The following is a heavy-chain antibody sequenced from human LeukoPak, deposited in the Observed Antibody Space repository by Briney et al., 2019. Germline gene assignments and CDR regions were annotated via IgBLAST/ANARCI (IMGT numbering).Heavy chain of an antibody. J-gene: IGHJ6*02. D-gene: IGHD3-22*01. Sequence: SETLSLTCAVYGGSFSGYYWSWIRQPPGKGLEWIGEINHSGSTNYNPSLKSRVTISVDTSKNQFSLKLSSVPAADTAVYYCARAQATIIGVYYYYYGMDVWGQGTTVTVSS. V-gene: IGHV4-34*01. CDR2: INHSGST. CDR3: ARAQATIIGVYYYYYGMDV. CDR1: GGSFSGYY.